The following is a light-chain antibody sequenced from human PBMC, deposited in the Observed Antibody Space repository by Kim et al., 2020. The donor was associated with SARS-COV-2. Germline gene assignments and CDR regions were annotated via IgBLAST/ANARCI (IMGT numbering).Light chain of an antibody. J-gene: IGKJ4*01. CDR1: QSVSSVY. Sequence: SPGERATLSCRASQSVSSVYLAWYQQKPGQAPRLLLYGASNRDTGIPDRFSGSGSGTEFSLTISRLEPEDFAVYYCQQYLTSPLSFGGGTKVDIK. CDR2: GAS. CDR3: QQYLTSPLS. V-gene: IGKV3-20*01.